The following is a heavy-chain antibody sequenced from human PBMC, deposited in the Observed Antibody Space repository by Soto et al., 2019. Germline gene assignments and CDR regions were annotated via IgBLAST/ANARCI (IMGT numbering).Heavy chain of an antibody. D-gene: IGHD3-3*01. Sequence: PGGSLRLSCAASGFTFSSYSMNWVRQAPGKGQEWVSSISSSSSYIYYADSVKGRFTISRDNAKNSLYLQMNSLRAEDTAVYYCARDLGDDYDFWSGYFYYYYYGMDVWGQGTTVTVSS. J-gene: IGHJ6*02. CDR2: ISSSSSYI. CDR1: GFTFSSYS. V-gene: IGHV3-21*01. CDR3: ARDLGDDYDFWSGYFYYYYYGMDV.